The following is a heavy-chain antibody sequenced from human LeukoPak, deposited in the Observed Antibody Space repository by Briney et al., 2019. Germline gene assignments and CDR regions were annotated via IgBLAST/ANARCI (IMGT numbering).Heavy chain of an antibody. CDR3: ARDPVAGHWYFDL. CDR2: IYYSGST. Sequence: PSETLSLTCTVSGYSISSENYWGWIRQPPGKGLEWIGYIYYSGSTNYNPSLKSRVTISVDTSKNQFSLKLSSVTAADTAVYYCARDPVAGHWYFDLWGRGTLVTVSS. J-gene: IGHJ2*01. CDR1: GYSISSENY. D-gene: IGHD6-19*01. V-gene: IGHV4-61*01.